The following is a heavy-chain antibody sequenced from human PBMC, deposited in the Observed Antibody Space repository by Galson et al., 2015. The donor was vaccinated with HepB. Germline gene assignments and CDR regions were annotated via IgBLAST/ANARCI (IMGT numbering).Heavy chain of an antibody. D-gene: IGHD2-15*01. CDR3: ARALECGGSCYWGNYYYGMDV. V-gene: IGHV6-1*01. CDR2: TYYRSKWYN. J-gene: IGHJ6*02. Sequence: CAISGDSVSSNSAAWNWIRQSPSRGLEWLGRTYYRSKWYNDYAVSVKSRITINPDTSKNQFSLQLNSVTPEDTAVYYCARALECGGSCYWGNYYYGMDVWGQGTTVTVSS. CDR1: GDSVSSNSAA.